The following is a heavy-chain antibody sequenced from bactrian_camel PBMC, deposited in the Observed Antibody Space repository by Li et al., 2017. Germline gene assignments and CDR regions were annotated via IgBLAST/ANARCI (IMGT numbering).Heavy chain of an antibody. CDR2: RDSDGAT. V-gene: IGHV3S53*01. J-gene: IGHJ6*01. CDR1: GTGRYC. CDR3: AADWDGNQCDLRFVDLGYWVAGSGY. Sequence: QVQLVESGGGSVQAGGSLTLSCAASGTGRYCMAWFRAIPGKEREGVAARDSDGATTVADSVKGRFTISKDDAKNSLYLQMDSLKPEDTGVYYCAADWDGNQCDLRFVDLGYWVAGSGYWGPGTQVT. D-gene: IGHD1*01.